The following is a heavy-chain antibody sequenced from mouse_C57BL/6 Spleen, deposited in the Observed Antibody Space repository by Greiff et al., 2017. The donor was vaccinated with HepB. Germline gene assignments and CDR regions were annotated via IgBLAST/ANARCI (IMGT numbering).Heavy chain of an antibody. CDR2: INPNNGGT. V-gene: IGHV1-26*01. J-gene: IGHJ1*03. CDR1: GYTFTDYY. CDR3: ARRGTQGYVDV. Sequence: EVQLQQSGPELVKPGASVKISCKASGYTFTDYYMNWVKQSHGKSLEWIGDINPNNGGTSYNQKFKGKATLTVDKSSSTAYMELRSLTSEDSAVYYCARRGTQGYVDVWGTGTTVTVSS. D-gene: IGHD3-2*02.